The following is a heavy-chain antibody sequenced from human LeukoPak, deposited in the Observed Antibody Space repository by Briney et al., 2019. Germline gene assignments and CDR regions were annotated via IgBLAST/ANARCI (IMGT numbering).Heavy chain of an antibody. CDR1: GFTFSNFG. V-gene: IGHV3-23*01. CDR2: IDASGRST. Sequence: GGSLRLSCAASGFTFSNFGMAWVRQAPGKGLEWVSAIDASGRSTHYAGSVKGRFSISRDNSKNTLILQMNSLRVEDTAVYYCAKALYDSTGDGYWGQGTLVTIS. J-gene: IGHJ4*02. D-gene: IGHD7-27*01. CDR3: AKALYDSTGDGY.